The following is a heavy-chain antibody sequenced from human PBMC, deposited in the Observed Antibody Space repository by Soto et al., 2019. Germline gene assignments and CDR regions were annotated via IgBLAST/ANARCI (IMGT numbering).Heavy chain of an antibody. J-gene: IGHJ6*02. CDR2: IYPGDSDT. CDR3: ASYVDTAMAYDKGWYYYYGMDV. CDR1: GYSFTSYW. D-gene: IGHD5-18*01. Sequence: LGESLKISCKGSGYSFTSYWIGWVRQMPGKGLEWMGIIYPGDSDTRYSPSFQGQVTISADKSISTAYLQWSSLKASDTAMYYCASYVDTAMAYDKGWYYYYGMDVWGQGTTVTVSS. V-gene: IGHV5-51*01.